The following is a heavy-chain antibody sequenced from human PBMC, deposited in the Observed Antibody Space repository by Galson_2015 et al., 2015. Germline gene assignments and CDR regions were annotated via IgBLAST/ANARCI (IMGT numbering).Heavy chain of an antibody. D-gene: IGHD6-6*01. V-gene: IGHV3-11*05. CDR1: GFSLSDCY. CDR3: ARGPPDRLKYWYFDL. J-gene: IGHJ2*01. CDR2: ISSDSSYI. Sequence: SLRLSCATSGFSLSDCYMTWIRQAPGKGLEWVSYISSDSSYIKYADSVKGRFTISRDNGKNSLYLQMNSLRAEDTAVYSCARGPPDRLKYWYFDLWGRGTLVTVSS.